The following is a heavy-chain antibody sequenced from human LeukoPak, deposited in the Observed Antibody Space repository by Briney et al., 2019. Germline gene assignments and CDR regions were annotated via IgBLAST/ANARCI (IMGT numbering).Heavy chain of an antibody. Sequence: GGSLRLSCAASGFTFSTYAMNWVRQAPGKGLEWVSVISGSGGSTYYADSVKGRFTISRDNSKNTLYLQMNSLRAEDTAVYYCARDFPYCSGGSCYSGFFDYWGQGTLVTVSS. CDR3: ARDFPYCSGGSCYSGFFDY. V-gene: IGHV3-23*01. J-gene: IGHJ4*02. CDR2: ISGSGGST. CDR1: GFTFSTYA. D-gene: IGHD2-15*01.